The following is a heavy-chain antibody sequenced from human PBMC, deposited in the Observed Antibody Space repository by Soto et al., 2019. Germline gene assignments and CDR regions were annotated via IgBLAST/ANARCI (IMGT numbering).Heavy chain of an antibody. D-gene: IGHD3-22*01. CDR3: ARVSVVHYDSSGEDAFDI. V-gene: IGHV1-18*04. Sequence: SLKVSCKASGYTFTSYGISWVRQAPGQGREWMGWISAYTGNTNYAQKLQGRVTMTTDTSTSTAYMERRSLRSDDTAVYYCARVSVVHYDSSGEDAFDIGGKGKMVTVSS. J-gene: IGHJ3*02. CDR2: ISAYTGNT. CDR1: GYTFTSYG.